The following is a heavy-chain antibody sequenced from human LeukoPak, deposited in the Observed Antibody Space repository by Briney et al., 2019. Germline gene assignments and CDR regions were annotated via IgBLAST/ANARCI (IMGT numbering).Heavy chain of an antibody. V-gene: IGHV1-2*02. CDR2: INRNDGDT. J-gene: IGHJ4*02. CDR1: GYTFTDCY. D-gene: IGHD2-2*01. CDR3: ARANFLYCSSSTCLFDY. Sequence: ASVKVSCKASGYTFTDCYMHWVRQAPGQGFEWMGWINRNDGDTNYAQKFQGRVTMTRDTSISTAHMEVSRLRSDDTAVYYCARANFLYCSSSTCLFDYWGQGTLVTVSS.